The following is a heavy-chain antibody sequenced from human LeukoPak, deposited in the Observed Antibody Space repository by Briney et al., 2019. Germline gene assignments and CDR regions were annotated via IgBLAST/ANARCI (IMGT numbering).Heavy chain of an antibody. CDR1: GFTFSSYG. CDR2: ISGSGGST. Sequence: GGSLRLSCAASGFTFSSYGMSWVRQAPGKGLEGVSAISGSGGSTYYADSVKGRFTISRDNSKNTLYLQMNSLRAEDTAVYYCAKNGYSYGYYYYYYMDVWGKGTTVTISS. V-gene: IGHV3-23*01. J-gene: IGHJ6*03. D-gene: IGHD5-18*01. CDR3: AKNGYSYGYYYYYYMDV.